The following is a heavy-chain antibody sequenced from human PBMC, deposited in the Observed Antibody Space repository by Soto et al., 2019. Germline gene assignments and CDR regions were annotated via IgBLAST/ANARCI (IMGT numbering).Heavy chain of an antibody. CDR3: TREGRGRNFDH. J-gene: IGHJ4*02. CDR1: GGTFSTNG. Sequence: QVQLVQSGAEVKKPGSSVKVSCKVSGGTFSTNGISWVRQAPGKGLEWMGAIVPIFDKANYAQKFQGRLTITADQSTGTAYMELSSLTYEDTALFFCTREGRGRNFDHWGQGTLVTVSS. CDR2: IVPIFDKA. V-gene: IGHV1-69*12.